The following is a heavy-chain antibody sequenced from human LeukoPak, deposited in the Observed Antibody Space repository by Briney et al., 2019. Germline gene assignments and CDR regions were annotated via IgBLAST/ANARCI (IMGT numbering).Heavy chain of an antibody. CDR1: GGSISSGSYY. CDR3: ARGYYYYYMDV. Sequence: SSQTLSLTCTVSGGSISSGSYYWSWIRQPAGKGLEWIGRIYTRGSTNYNPSLKSRVTISVDTSKNQFSLKLSSVTAADTAVYYCARGYYYYYMDVWGKGTTVTVSS. J-gene: IGHJ6*03. CDR2: IYTRGST. V-gene: IGHV4-61*02.